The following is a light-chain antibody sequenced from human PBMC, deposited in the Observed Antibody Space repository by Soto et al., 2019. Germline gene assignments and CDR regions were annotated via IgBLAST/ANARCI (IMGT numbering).Light chain of an antibody. CDR2: AAS. CDR1: QAITNN. Sequence: DIHLTQSPSSLSASVGDRVTITCRASQAITNNLAWYQQKPGTVPKLLISAASTLQTGVPSRFSGGGSGTDFTLTISSLQPEDVATYYCQKYNSAPWTFGQGTKVDIK. J-gene: IGKJ1*01. V-gene: IGKV1-27*01. CDR3: QKYNSAPWT.